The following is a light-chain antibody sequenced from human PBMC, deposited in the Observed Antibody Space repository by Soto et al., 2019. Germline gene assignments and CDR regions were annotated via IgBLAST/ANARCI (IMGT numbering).Light chain of an antibody. CDR3: QQYDSSPRIT. CDR1: QSVSSN. Sequence: EIVMTQSPATLSVSPGERATLSCRASQSVSSNLAWYQQKPGQAPRLLIYGASTRATGIPARFSGSGSGTDFTLTISRLEPEDFAVYYCQQYDSSPRITFGQGTRLEI. J-gene: IGKJ5*01. CDR2: GAS. V-gene: IGKV3-15*01.